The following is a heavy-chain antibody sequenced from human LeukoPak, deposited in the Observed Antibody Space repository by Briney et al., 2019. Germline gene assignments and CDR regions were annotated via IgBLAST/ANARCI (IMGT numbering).Heavy chain of an antibody. V-gene: IGHV1-69*05. CDR2: IIPIFGTA. Sequence: GASVKVSCKASGGTFSNYAISWVRQAPGQGLEWMGGIIPIFGTANYAQKFQGRVAITTDESTSTAYMELSSLRSEDTAVYYCARGRYSDTAMDPVFDYWGQGTLVTVSS. CDR1: GGTFSNYA. J-gene: IGHJ4*02. CDR3: ARGRYSDTAMDPVFDY. D-gene: IGHD5-18*01.